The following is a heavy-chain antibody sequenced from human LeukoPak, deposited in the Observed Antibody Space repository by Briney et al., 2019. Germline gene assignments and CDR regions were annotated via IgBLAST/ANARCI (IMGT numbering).Heavy chain of an antibody. J-gene: IGHJ3*01. Sequence: SETLSLTCTVSGYSISSGYYWNWIRQPPGKGLEWIGYGHYTGSTYKNPSLNSRVAFSVDTSKNQFSLKLSSVTAADTAVYYCARWGEHSALRVHAFDVWGQGTMVTVSS. CDR2: GHYTGST. D-gene: IGHD3-10*01. CDR3: ARWGEHSALRVHAFDV. CDR1: GYSISSGYY. V-gene: IGHV4-61*01.